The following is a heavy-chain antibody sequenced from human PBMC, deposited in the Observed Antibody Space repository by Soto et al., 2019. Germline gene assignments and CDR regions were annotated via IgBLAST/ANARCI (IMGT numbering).Heavy chain of an antibody. J-gene: IGHJ3*02. CDR2: IYSGGST. CDR1: GFTVSSNY. CDR3: ARDPGDVDAFDI. Sequence: GGSLRLSCAASGFTVSSNYMSWVRQAPGKGLEWVSVIYSGGSTYYADSVKGRFTISRDNSKNTLYLQMNGLRAEDTAVYYCARDPGDVDAFDIWGQGTMVTVSS. D-gene: IGHD7-27*01. V-gene: IGHV3-53*01.